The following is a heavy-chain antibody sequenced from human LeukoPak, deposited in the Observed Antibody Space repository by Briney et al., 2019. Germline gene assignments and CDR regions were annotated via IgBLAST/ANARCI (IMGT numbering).Heavy chain of an antibody. CDR2: INPRGGST. V-gene: IGHV1-46*01. J-gene: IGHJ4*02. D-gene: IGHD6-25*01. Sequence: ASVKVSCKASGYTFTSYYMHWMRPAPGQGPEWVGIINPRGGSTDYAQKFQGRITMTSDTSTSTVYMELNSLRSDDTAVYFCARVGSAAATADYWGQGTLVTVSS. CDR3: ARVGSAAATADY. CDR1: GYTFTSYY.